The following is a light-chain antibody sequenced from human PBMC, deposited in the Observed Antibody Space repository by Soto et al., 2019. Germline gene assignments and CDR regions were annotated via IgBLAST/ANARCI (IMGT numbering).Light chain of an antibody. J-gene: IGKJ5*01. CDR1: QSVSTK. V-gene: IGKV3-15*01. CDR2: DAS. Sequence: EILMTQSPATLSVSPGETATLSCRASQSVSTKLAWYQQKPGQAPRLLINDASTRATGVPARFSGWASGTEFTLTISSLQSEDFAVYYCQQYHNWPPITFGQGTRLEIK. CDR3: QQYHNWPPIT.